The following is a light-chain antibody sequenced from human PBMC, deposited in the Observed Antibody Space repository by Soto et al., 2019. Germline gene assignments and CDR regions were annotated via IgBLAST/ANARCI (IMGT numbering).Light chain of an antibody. Sequence: EIVLTQSPDTLSLSPGERATLSCRASQSVSSYLAWYQQKPGQAPRLLIFDASTRATGIPDRFSGSGSGTDFTLTISRLEPEDFAVYYCQQYGSSPGTFGGGTKVDIK. CDR3: QQYGSSPGT. CDR1: QSVSSY. V-gene: IGKV3-20*01. CDR2: DAS. J-gene: IGKJ4*01.